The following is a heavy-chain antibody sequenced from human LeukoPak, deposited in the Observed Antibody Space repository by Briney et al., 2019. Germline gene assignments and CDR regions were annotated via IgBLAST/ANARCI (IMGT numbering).Heavy chain of an antibody. CDR2: ISSSSSTI. Sequence: GGSLRLSCAASGFTFSSYSMNWVRQAPGKGLEWVSYISSSSSTIYYADSVKGRFTISRDNAKNSLYLQMNSLSAEDTAVYYCAKEEVGAVAGRFDFWGQGTLVTVSS. CDR1: GFTFSSYS. CDR3: AKEEVGAVAGRFDF. D-gene: IGHD6-19*01. V-gene: IGHV3-48*01. J-gene: IGHJ4*02.